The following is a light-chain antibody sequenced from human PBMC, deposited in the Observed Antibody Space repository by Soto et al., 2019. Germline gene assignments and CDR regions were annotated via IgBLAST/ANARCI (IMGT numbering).Light chain of an antibody. CDR1: QSVSSN. CDR3: QQYNNWPGT. CDR2: GAS. V-gene: IGKV3-15*01. J-gene: IGKJ1*01. Sequence: EIVMTQSPATLSVSPGERATLSCRASQSVSSNLAWYQQKPGQAPRLLIYGASTRATGIPARFSGSGSGTDFTLTIISLQSEDFAVYYCQQYNNWPGTFGQGNKVEIK.